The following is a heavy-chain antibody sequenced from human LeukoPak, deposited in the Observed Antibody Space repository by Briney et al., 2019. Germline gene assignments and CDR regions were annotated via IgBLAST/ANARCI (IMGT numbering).Heavy chain of an antibody. D-gene: IGHD3-3*01. J-gene: IGHJ3*02. CDR2: ISAYNGNT. V-gene: IGHV1-18*01. Sequence: ASVKVSCKASGYTFTSYGISWVRQAPGQGLEWMGWISAYNGNTNYAQKLQGRVTMTTDTSTSTAYMELRSLRSDDTTVYYCARTSPVTIFGAVSVGGAFDIWGQGTMVTVSS. CDR3: ARTSPVTIFGAVSVGGAFDI. CDR1: GYTFTSYG.